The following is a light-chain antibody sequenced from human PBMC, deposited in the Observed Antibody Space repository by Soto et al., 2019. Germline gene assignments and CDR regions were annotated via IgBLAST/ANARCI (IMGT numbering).Light chain of an antibody. J-gene: IGLJ2*01. Sequence: SYELTQPPSVSLAPGQTARITCGGDSIGGKSVHWYQQMPGQAPVLVVYDDSDRPSGIPERFSGSNSGNTAALTISRVEAGDEADYYCQLWDSNSDHVVFGGGTKLTVL. CDR3: QLWDSNSDHVV. CDR1: SIGGKS. CDR2: DDS. V-gene: IGLV3-21*02.